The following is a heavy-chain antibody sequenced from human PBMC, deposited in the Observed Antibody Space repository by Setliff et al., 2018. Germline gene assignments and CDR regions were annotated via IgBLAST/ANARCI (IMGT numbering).Heavy chain of an antibody. CDR1: GFTFKTYA. D-gene: IGHD6-6*01. CDR2: ISFDGGNT. V-gene: IGHV3-30*01. CDR3: AKDPKYRGVWPHPAYFDY. Sequence: GGSLRLSCAASGFTFKTYAMHWVRHAPGKGLEWVAVISFDGGNTYYADSVKGRFTISRDNSKNTVYLQVNSLRGEDTAVYHCAKDPKYRGVWPHPAYFDYWGQGALVTVSS. J-gene: IGHJ4*02.